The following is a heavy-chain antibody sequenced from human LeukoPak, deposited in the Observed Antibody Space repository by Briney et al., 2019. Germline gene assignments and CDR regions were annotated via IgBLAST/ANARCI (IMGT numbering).Heavy chain of an antibody. CDR2: IYHSGST. Sequence: PSQTLSLTCAVSGGSISSGGYSWSWIRQPPGKGLEWIGYIYHSGSTYYNPSLKSRVTISVDRSKNQFSLKLSSVTAADTAVYYCARRGEGGYSKENRNDYFDYWGQGTLVTVSS. CDR3: ARRGEGGYSKENRNDYFDY. J-gene: IGHJ4*02. D-gene: IGHD5-12*01. V-gene: IGHV4-30-2*01. CDR1: GGSISSGGYS.